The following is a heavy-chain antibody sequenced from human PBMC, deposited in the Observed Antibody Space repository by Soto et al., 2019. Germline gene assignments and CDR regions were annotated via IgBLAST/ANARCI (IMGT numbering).Heavy chain of an antibody. D-gene: IGHD3-3*01. Sequence: PGGSLRLSCAASGFTFSSYAMSWVRQAPGKGLEWVSAISGSGGSTYYADSVKGRFTISRDNSKNTLYLQMNSLRAEDAAVYYCAKDRGIYYDFWSGYYAFDIWGQGTMVTVSS. J-gene: IGHJ3*02. CDR2: ISGSGGST. CDR3: AKDRGIYYDFWSGYYAFDI. V-gene: IGHV3-23*01. CDR1: GFTFSSYA.